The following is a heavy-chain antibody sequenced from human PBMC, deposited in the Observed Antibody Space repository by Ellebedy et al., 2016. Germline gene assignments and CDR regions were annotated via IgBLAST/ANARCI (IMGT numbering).Heavy chain of an antibody. Sequence: GESLKISCAASGLIVSGNFMSWVRQAPGKRLEWVSAIHGSGSTYYADSVKGRFTISRENSKNTLFLQMNSLRAEDTAVYYCARVSVAGRGDTDLDYWGQGTLVTVSS. D-gene: IGHD6-19*01. CDR1: GLIVSGNF. J-gene: IGHJ4*02. CDR3: ARVSVAGRGDTDLDY. V-gene: IGHV3-53*01. CDR2: IHGSGST.